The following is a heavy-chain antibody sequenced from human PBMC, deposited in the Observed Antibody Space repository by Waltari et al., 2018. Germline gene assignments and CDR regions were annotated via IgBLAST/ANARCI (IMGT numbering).Heavy chain of an antibody. J-gene: IGHJ5*02. V-gene: IGHV3-15*01. CDR2: MKTKTDGGTA. D-gene: IGHD6-19*01. CDR1: GCDFFDCW. CDR3: TTDRGGYNRAWYGA. Sequence: EALLVASGGGLEKPGGALTVACAASGCDFFDCWWSRGRQAPGEGLEGVGRMKTKTDGGTADYAAPVKGRFTITRDDSKNTVYLQMNSLKSGDTAVYYCTTDRGGYNRAWYGAWGQGTLVTVSS.